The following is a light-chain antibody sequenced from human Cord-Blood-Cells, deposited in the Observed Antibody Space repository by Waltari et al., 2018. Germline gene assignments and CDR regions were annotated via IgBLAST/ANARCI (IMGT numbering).Light chain of an antibody. CDR1: QSVSSN. Sequence: VMTQSLATLSVPPGDRATLSCRASQSVSSNLAWYQQKPGQAPRLLIYGASTRATGIPARFSGSGSGTEFTLTISSLQSEDFAVYYCQQYNNWPPNTFGQGTRLEIK. CDR3: QQYNNWPPNT. CDR2: GAS. V-gene: IGKV3-15*01. J-gene: IGKJ2*01.